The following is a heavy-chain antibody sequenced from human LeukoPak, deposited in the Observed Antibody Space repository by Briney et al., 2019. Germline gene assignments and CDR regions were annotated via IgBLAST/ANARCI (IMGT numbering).Heavy chain of an antibody. Sequence: SETLSLTCTVSGYSISSGYYWGWIRQPPGKGLEWIGSIYHSGSTYYSPSLKSRVTISVDTSKNQFSLKLSSVTAADTAVYYCARVTHAMDYMDVWGKGTTVTVSS. CDR1: GYSISSGYY. CDR2: IYHSGST. CDR3: ARVTHAMDYMDV. J-gene: IGHJ6*03. D-gene: IGHD2-2*01. V-gene: IGHV4-38-2*02.